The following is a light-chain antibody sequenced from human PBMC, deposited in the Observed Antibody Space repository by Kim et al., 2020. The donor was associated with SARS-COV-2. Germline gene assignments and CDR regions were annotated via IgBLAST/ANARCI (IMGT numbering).Light chain of an antibody. CDR2: LGS. V-gene: IGKV2-28*01. J-gene: IGKJ4*01. CDR1: QSLLHSNGFNY. Sequence: PAAISCRSSQSLLHSNGFNYLDWYLQKPGQAPQLLIYLGSNRASGVPDRFSGSGSGQDFKLKISRVEAEDVGVYYCMQALHTPLTFGGGTKLEI. CDR3: MQALHTPLT.